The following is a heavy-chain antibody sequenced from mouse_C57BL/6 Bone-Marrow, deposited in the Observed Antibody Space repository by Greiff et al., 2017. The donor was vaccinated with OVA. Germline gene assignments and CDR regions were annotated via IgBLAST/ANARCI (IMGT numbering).Heavy chain of an antibody. Sequence: DVKLQESGPGLVKPSQSLSLTCSVTGYSITSGYYWNWIRQFPGNKLEWMGYISYDGSNNYNPSLKNRISITRDTSKNQFFLKLNSVTTEDTATYYCARGYGNYVDFDYWGQGTTLTVSS. CDR2: ISYDGSN. D-gene: IGHD2-1*01. CDR3: ARGYGNYVDFDY. CDR1: GYSITSGYY. J-gene: IGHJ2*01. V-gene: IGHV3-6*01.